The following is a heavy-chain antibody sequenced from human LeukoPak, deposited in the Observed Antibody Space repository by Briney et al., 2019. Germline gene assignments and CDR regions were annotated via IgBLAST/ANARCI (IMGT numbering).Heavy chain of an antibody. CDR2: ISSNGGST. CDR1: GFTFSSHA. V-gene: IGHV3-64*01. CDR3: ARDRSRSGYLSFDF. Sequence: GGSLRLSCAASGFTFSSHAMHWVRQAPGKGLEYVSSISSNGGSTYYANSVKGGFTISRDNSKNTMYLQMGSLRAEDMAVYYCARDRSRSGYLSFDFWGQGTLVTVSS. D-gene: IGHD3-22*01. J-gene: IGHJ4*02.